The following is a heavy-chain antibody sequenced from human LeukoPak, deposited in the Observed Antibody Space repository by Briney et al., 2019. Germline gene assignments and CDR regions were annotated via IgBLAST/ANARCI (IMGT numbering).Heavy chain of an antibody. D-gene: IGHD3-3*01. V-gene: IGHV3-21*01. J-gene: IGHJ4*02. Sequence: GGSLRLSCAASGFTFSSYSMNWVRQAPGKGLEWVSSISSSSLYIYYADSVKGRFTISRDNAKNSLYMQMNSLRAEDTAVYYCARAPYDFWSGPTWGQGTLVTVSS. CDR3: ARAPYDFWSGPT. CDR1: GFTFSSYS. CDR2: ISSSSLYI.